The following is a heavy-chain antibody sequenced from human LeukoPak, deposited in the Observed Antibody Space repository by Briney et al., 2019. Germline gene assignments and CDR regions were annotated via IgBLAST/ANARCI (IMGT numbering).Heavy chain of an antibody. CDR3: ARYGAAAGTPDYGMDV. J-gene: IGHJ6*02. CDR1: GFTFSDYY. V-gene: IGHV3-11*01. D-gene: IGHD6-13*01. Sequence: GGSLRLSCAASGFTFSDYYMSWIRQAPGKGLEWVSYISSSGSTIYYADSVKGRFTISRDNAKNSLYLQMNSLRAEDTAVYYCARYGAAAGTPDYGMDVWGQGTTVTVSS. CDR2: ISSSGSTI.